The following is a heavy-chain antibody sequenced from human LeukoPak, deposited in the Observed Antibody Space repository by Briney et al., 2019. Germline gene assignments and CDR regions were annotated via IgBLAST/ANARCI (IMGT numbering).Heavy chain of an antibody. CDR3: ARDVRRSDSGYPMFDY. J-gene: IGHJ4*02. CDR1: GYAFTDNP. D-gene: IGHD5-12*01. V-gene: IGHV1-3*01. Sequence: ASVKVSCKTSGYAFTDNPLHWLRQAPGQRLQWMGWINADKGNTKYSQEFQGRVTITRDTFATTTYMELSSLTSEDTAVYYCARDVRRSDSGYPMFDYWGQGTLVTASS. CDR2: INADKGNT.